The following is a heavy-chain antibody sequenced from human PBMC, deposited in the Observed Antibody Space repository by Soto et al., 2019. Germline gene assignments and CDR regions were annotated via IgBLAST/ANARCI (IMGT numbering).Heavy chain of an antibody. CDR3: ARDRRNDYGDYNPFFDY. Sequence: SETLSLTCTVSGGSISSGGYYWSWIRQHPGKGLEWIGYIYYSGSTYYNPSLKSRVTISVDTSKNQFSLKLSSVTAADTAVYYCARDRRNDYGDYNPFFDYWGQGTLVTV. D-gene: IGHD4-17*01. CDR2: IYYSGST. CDR1: GGSISSGGYY. V-gene: IGHV4-31*03. J-gene: IGHJ4*02.